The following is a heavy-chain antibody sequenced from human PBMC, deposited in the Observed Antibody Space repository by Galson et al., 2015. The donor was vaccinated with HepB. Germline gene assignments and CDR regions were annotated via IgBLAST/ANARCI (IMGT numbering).Heavy chain of an antibody. D-gene: IGHD1-26*01. CDR1: GYTFSGYY. CDR3: AREEWELPDY. CDR2: INPNSGGT. Sequence: SVKVSCKASGYTFSGYYMHWVRQAPGQGLEWMGRINPNSGGTNYAQKFQGRVTMTRDATISTAYMELTRLRSDDTAVYYCAREEWELPDYWGQGTLVTVSS. J-gene: IGHJ4*02. V-gene: IGHV1-2*06.